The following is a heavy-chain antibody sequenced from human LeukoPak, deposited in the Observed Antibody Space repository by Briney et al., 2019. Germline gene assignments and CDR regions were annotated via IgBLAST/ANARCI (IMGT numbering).Heavy chain of an antibody. V-gene: IGHV3-30*02. Sequence: GGSLRLSCAASGFTFSSYGMHWVRQAPGKGLEWVAVIRYDGSNKYYAGSVKGRFTISRDNSKNTLYLQMNSLRAEDTAVYYCAKDVTAIIDAFDIWGQGTMVTVSS. J-gene: IGHJ3*02. CDR1: GFTFSSYG. CDR3: AKDVTAIIDAFDI. CDR2: IRYDGSNK. D-gene: IGHD2-21*02.